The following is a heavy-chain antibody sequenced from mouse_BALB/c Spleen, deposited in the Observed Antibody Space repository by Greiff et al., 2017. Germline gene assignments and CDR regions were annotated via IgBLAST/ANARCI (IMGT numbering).Heavy chain of an antibody. J-gene: IGHJ2*01. D-gene: IGHD2-2*01. CDR3: ARSFYGYDVPFDY. CDR2: INPSTGYT. V-gene: IGHV1-7*01. CDR1: GYTFTSYW. Sequence: VQLQQSGAELAKPGASVKMSCKASGYTFTSYWMHWVKQRPGQGLEWIGYINPSTGYTEYNQKFKDKATLTADKSSSTAYMQLSSLTSEDSAVYYGARSFYGYDVPFDYWGQGTTLTVSS.